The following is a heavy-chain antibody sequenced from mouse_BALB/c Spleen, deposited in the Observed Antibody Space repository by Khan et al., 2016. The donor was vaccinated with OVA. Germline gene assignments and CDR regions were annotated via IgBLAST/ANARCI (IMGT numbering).Heavy chain of an antibody. D-gene: IGHD1-2*01. Sequence: QIQLVQSGAELVRPGVSVKISCKGSGYTFTDYAMHWVKQSHAKSLEWIGVISTYYGDASYNQKFKGKATMPVDKSSSTAYMELARLTSEDSAIDYCSIPSTATAMDYWGQGTSVTVSS. V-gene: IGHV1S137*01. CDR3: SIPSTATAMDY. CDR2: ISTYYGDA. J-gene: IGHJ4*01. CDR1: GYTFTDYA.